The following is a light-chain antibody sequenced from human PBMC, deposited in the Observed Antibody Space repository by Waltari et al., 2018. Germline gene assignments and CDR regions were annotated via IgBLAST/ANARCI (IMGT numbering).Light chain of an antibody. CDR2: DVT. Sequence: QPDSVSGSPGQSITISFSGISSDSGGYNYVSWYQQHPGEAPKLLIYDVTNRPSGVSDRFSGSKSGSSASLTISGLQPEDEADYYCSSFTSSTTGIFGGGTKLTVL. J-gene: IGLJ2*01. CDR3: SSFTSSTTGI. V-gene: IGLV2-14*03. CDR1: SSDSGGYNY.